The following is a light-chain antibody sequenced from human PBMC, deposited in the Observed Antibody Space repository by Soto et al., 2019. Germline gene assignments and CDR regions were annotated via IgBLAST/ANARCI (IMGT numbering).Light chain of an antibody. Sequence: DIQMTQSPSTLSASVGDRVTITCRASQSISSWLAWYQQKPGKAPKLLIYDASSFESGVPSRFSGSGYGTEFTLSISSLQPDDFATYYCQQYESYSQTFGQGTKVEIK. CDR2: DAS. J-gene: IGKJ1*01. CDR1: QSISSW. CDR3: QQYESYSQT. V-gene: IGKV1-5*01.